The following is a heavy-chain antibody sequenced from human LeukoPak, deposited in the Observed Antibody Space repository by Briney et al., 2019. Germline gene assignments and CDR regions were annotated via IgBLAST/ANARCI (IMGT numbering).Heavy chain of an antibody. CDR3: ARGRQTYYDNSGYPFDY. D-gene: IGHD3-22*01. CDR2: MKHDGSEK. V-gene: IGHV3-7*01. CDR1: GFTFNRYW. J-gene: IGHJ4*02. Sequence: GGSLRLSCAASGFTFNRYWLSWVRQAPGKGLEWVANMKHDGSEKYYVDSVKGRFTISRDNAQNSLYLQMNSLRAEDRAIYYCARGRQTYYDNSGYPFDYWGQGTLVTVSS.